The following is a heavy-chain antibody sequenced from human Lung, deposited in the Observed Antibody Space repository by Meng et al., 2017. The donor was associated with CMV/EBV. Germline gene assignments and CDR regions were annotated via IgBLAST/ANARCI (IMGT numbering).Heavy chain of an antibody. V-gene: IGHV3-23*03. CDR2: IYSGGSST. CDR3: AKPIQGTYGMDV. D-gene: IGHD2-2*02. Sequence: GGSLRLSCAASGFTFSSYAMSWVRQAPGKRLEWVSVIYSGGSSTYYADSVKGRFTISRDNSKNTLYLQMNSLRAEDTAVYYCAKPIQGTYGMDVWGQGTTVTVSS. J-gene: IGHJ6*02. CDR1: GFTFSSYA.